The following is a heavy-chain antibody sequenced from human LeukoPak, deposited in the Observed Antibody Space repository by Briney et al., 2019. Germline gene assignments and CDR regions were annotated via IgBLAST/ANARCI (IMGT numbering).Heavy chain of an antibody. V-gene: IGHV1-18*01. CDR2: ISAYNGNT. D-gene: IGHD6-13*01. CDR3: ARDRREEQLVDWYFDL. Sequence: ASVKVSCKASGYTFTSYGISWVRQAPGQGLEWMGWISAYNGNTNYAQTLQGRVTMTTDTSTSTAYMELRSLRSDDTAVYYCARDRREEQLVDWYFDLWGRGTLVTVSS. J-gene: IGHJ2*01. CDR1: GYTFTSYG.